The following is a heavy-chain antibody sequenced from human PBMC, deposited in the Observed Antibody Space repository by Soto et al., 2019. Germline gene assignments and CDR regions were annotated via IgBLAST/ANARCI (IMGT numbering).Heavy chain of an antibody. CDR2: LNDSGGT. D-gene: IGHD5-12*01. CDR3: GRGRSGQIVVFY. CDR1: GGSFIGYY. V-gene: IGHV4-34*01. J-gene: IGHJ4*02. Sequence: SETLSLTCAVYGGSFIGYYWSWIRQPPGKGLEWIGELNDSGGTNYNASLESRVSISGDTSKNQFSLKLSFVTAADTAVYYCGRGRSGQIVVFYWGQGTPVTVSS.